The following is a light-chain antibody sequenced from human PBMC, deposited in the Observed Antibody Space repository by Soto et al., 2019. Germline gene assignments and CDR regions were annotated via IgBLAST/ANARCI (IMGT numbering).Light chain of an antibody. CDR3: CSYAGSYTVV. V-gene: IGLV2-11*01. Sequence: QSALTQPRSVSGSPGQSVTISCTGTSSDVGGYYYVSWYQQHPGKAPKLMIYDVSKRPSGVPDRFSGSKSGNTASLTISGXXAXXXXXXXXCSYAGSYTVVFGGGTKVTVL. CDR2: DVS. J-gene: IGLJ2*01. CDR1: SSDVGGYYY.